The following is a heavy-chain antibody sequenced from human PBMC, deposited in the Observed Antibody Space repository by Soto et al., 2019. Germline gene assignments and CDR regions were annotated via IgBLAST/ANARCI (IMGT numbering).Heavy chain of an antibody. CDR2: IFSSGST. Sequence: SETLSLTCTVSGGSINTFYWCWVRQPAGKGLEWIGRIFSSGSTSFNPSLESRVAMSVDTSKNHFSLNLSSVTAADMAVYYCAREGSYSAYNFAHGIQLWSFDFWGQGALVTVSS. J-gene: IGHJ4*02. V-gene: IGHV4-4*07. CDR3: AREGSYSAYNFAHGIQLWSFDF. CDR1: GGSINTFY. D-gene: IGHD5-12*01.